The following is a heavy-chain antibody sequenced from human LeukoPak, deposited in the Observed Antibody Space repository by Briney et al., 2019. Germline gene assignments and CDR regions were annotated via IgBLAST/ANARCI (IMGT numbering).Heavy chain of an antibody. CDR2: IIPILGIA. CDR1: GYTFTSYG. D-gene: IGHD5-12*01. Sequence: ASVKVSCKASGYTFTSYGISWVRQAPGQGLEWMGRIIPILGIANYAQKFQGRVTITADKSTSTAYMELSSLRSEDTAVYYCARDQGGDIVATREGILGFDYWGQGTLVTVSS. CDR3: ARDQGGDIVATREGILGFDY. V-gene: IGHV1-69*04. J-gene: IGHJ4*02.